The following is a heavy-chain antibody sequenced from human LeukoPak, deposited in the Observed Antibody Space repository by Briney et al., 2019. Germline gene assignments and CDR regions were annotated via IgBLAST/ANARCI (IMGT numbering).Heavy chain of an antibody. Sequence: SQTLSLTCTVSGGSISSGSYYWSWIRQPAGKGLEWIGRIYTSGSTNYNPSLKSRVTISVDTSKNQFSLKLSSVTAADTAVYYCARASPGYSSNNDYWGQGTLVTVSS. CDR3: ARASPGYSSNNDY. J-gene: IGHJ4*02. D-gene: IGHD6-13*01. CDR1: GGSISSGSYY. V-gene: IGHV4-61*02. CDR2: IYTSGST.